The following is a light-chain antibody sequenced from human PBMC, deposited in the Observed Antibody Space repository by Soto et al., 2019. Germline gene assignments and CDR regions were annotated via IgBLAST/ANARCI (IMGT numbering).Light chain of an antibody. CDR2: NND. V-gene: IGLV1-44*01. CDR3: SGWDASLNAIL. CDR1: SSNIGSNI. J-gene: IGLJ2*01. Sequence: QSVLSQPPSASGTPGQRVTISCSGRSSNIGSNIVNWYQQLPGTAPKLLIYNNDQRPQGGPDRFSGSKSGTSASLAISGLQSEEEADYYCSGWDASLNAILFGGGTKLTVL.